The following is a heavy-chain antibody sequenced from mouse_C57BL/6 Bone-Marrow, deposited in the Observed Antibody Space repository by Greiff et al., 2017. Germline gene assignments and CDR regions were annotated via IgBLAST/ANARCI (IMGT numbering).Heavy chain of an antibody. Sequence: EVQLQESGPGLVKPSQSLSLTCSVTGYSITSGDFWNWSRQFPGNLPGWVGYISDDGSNYYNPPLKNRTSITRDTSKNQFFLKSNSVTTEDTATSCYAGDYDGYWGQGTTLTVSS. J-gene: IGHJ2*01. CDR1: GYSITSGDF. V-gene: IGHV3-6*01. CDR3: AGDYDGY. D-gene: IGHD2-12*01. CDR2: ISDDGSN.